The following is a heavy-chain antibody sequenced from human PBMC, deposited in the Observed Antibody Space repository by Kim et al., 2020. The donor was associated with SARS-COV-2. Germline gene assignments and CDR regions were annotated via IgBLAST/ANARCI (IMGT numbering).Heavy chain of an antibody. V-gene: IGHV3-11*05. D-gene: IGHD3-10*01. Sequence: GGSLRLSCVVSGLTFKNYYMSWLRQAPGKGLEWLSYIGSNRDHTNYADSVKGRFTISRDNAKNSVYLQMNSLRDEDTAVYYCARVDYFVSGSYPPDYWGQGTLVTVSS. CDR2: IGSNRDHT. CDR3: ARVDYFVSGSYPPDY. CDR1: GLTFKNYY. J-gene: IGHJ4*02.